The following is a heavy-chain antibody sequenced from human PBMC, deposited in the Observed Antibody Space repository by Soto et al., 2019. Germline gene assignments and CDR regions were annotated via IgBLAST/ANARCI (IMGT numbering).Heavy chain of an antibody. J-gene: IGHJ6*02. CDR1: GYTFTSYD. D-gene: IGHD2-15*01. V-gene: IGHV1-8*01. CDR2: MNPNSGNT. CDR3: ARGRKYCSGGSCYSFYYYYYGMDV. Sequence: ASVKVSCKASGYTFTSYDINWVRQATGQGLEWMGWMNPNSGNTGYAQKFQGRVTITRNTSISTAYMELSSLRSEDTAVYYCARGRKYCSGGSCYSFYYYYYGMDVWGQGTTVTVSS.